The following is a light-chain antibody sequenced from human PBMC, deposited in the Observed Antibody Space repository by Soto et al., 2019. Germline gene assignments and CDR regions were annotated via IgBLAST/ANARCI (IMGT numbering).Light chain of an antibody. CDR3: QQSYGCLTWT. CDR1: QYIASH. J-gene: IGKJ1*01. Sequence: DIQMTQSPSSLSASVGDRVTITCRASQYIASHLNWYQQKPGKAPKLLIHGASSLQSGVPSSFSGSGSGTDFTLNINSLQPEDFATYYCQQSYGCLTWTFGQGTKVDIK. V-gene: IGKV1-39*01. CDR2: GAS.